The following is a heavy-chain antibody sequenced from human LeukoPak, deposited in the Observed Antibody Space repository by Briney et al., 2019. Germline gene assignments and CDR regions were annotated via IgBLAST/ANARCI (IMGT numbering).Heavy chain of an antibody. D-gene: IGHD1-1*01. V-gene: IGHV4-31*03. CDR3: ARERKTTGTERWFDP. CDR1: GSSISSGGYY. CDR2: IYYSGST. Sequence: SQTLSLTCTVSGSSISSGGYYWSWIRQHPGKGLEWIGYIYYSGSTYYNPSLKSRVTISVDTSKNQFSLKLSSVTAADTAVYYCARERKTTGTERWFDPWGQGTLVTVSS. J-gene: IGHJ5*02.